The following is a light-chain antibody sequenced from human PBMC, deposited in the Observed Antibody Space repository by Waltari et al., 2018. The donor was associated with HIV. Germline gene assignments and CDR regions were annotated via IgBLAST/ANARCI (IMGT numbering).Light chain of an antibody. CDR3: CSYAGSYSFL. Sequence: QSALTQPRSVSGSPGQSVTISCTGTSRDVGGYNYVPWYQQHPGKAPKVIIYDVSKWPSGVPDRFSGSKSGNTASLTISGLQAEDEADYYCCSYAGSYSFLFGGGTHLTVL. CDR2: DVS. CDR1: SRDVGGYNY. J-gene: IGLJ3*02. V-gene: IGLV2-11*01.